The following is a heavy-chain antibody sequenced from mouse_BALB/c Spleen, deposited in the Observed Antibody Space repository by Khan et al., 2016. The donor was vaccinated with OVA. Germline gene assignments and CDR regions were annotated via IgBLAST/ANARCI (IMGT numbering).Heavy chain of an antibody. D-gene: IGHD2-14*01. CDR2: INPSSGYT. J-gene: IGHJ3*01. CDR1: GDTFTGYT. Sequence: VQLQESETELARPGASVQRSCKDSGDTFTGYTLHWVKQRPGPGLEWIGYINPSSGYTNYNQKFKDKATLTADKSSSKDYRQLSSRRAEDAASYDWAGEGAYYGSEGWFAYWGQGTRVTGSA. CDR3: AGEGAYYGSEGWFAY. V-gene: IGHV1-4*01.